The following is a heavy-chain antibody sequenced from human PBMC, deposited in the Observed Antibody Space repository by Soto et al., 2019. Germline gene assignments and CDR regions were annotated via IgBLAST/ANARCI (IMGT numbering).Heavy chain of an antibody. CDR3: ARFVLVPAAQRFDP. CDR2: IYHSGST. V-gene: IGHV4-30-2*01. J-gene: IGHJ5*02. D-gene: IGHD2-2*01. Sequence: TLSLTCAVSGGSISSGGYSWSWIRQPPGKGLEWIGYIYHSGSTYYNPSLKSRVTISVDRSKNQFSLKLSSVTAADTAVYYCARFVLVPAAQRFDPWGQGTLVTVSS. CDR1: GGSISSGGYS.